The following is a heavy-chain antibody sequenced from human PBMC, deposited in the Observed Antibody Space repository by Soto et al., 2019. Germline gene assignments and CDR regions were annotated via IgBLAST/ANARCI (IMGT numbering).Heavy chain of an antibody. CDR3: ARSVFP. CDR1: GGSITSGGYY. V-gene: IGHV4-31*03. CDR2: IYYSGST. Sequence: TLSLTCTVSGGSITSGGYYWTWIRQHPGKGLEWIGYIYYSGSTYYNPHLKSGVTISVDTSKNQFSLKLSSVTAADTDVCYRARSVFPWSQRTLVTVSS. J-gene: IGHJ5*02.